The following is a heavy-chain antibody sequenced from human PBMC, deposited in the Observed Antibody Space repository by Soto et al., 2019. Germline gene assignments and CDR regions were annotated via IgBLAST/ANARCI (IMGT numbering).Heavy chain of an antibody. J-gene: IGHJ3*02. CDR1: GYSITSYW. V-gene: IGHV5-51*01. CDR2: IYPGDSDT. D-gene: IGHD3-3*01. CDR3: ARHLKSYYDFWSGHDAFDI. Sequence: PGESLKISCKGSGYSITSYWIGWVRQMPGKGLEWMGIIYPGDSDTRYSPSFQGQVTISADKSISTAYLQWSSLKASDTAMYYCARHLKSYYDFWSGHDAFDIWGQGTMVTVSS.